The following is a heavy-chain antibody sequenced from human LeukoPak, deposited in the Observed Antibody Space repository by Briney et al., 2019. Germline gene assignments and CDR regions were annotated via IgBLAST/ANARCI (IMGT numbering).Heavy chain of an antibody. J-gene: IGHJ4*02. CDR3: ARDGVLNTNFDY. V-gene: IGHV3-7*01. Sequence: PGGSLRLSCAASGFTFRNYWMGWVRQAPGKGLEWVANTKPDGSAEYYADSVRGRFTTSRDNANNFLYLQMYRLRAEDTAIYYCARDGVLNTNFDYWGQGTLVTVSS. CDR2: TKPDGSAE. CDR1: GFTFRNYW. D-gene: IGHD2-8*01.